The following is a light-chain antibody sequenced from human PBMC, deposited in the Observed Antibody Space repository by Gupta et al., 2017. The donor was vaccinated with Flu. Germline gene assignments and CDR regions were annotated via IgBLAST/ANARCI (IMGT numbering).Light chain of an antibody. Sequence: DIVMTQSPDSLAVSLGERATINCKSSQSVLYSSNNKNYLAWYQQKPGQPPKLLIYWASTRESGVPDRFSGSGSGTDFTLTISGLRAEDVAVYHCQQYYSTPPWTFGQGTKVEIK. J-gene: IGKJ1*01. CDR2: WAS. V-gene: IGKV4-1*01. CDR3: QQYYSTPPWT. CDR1: QSVLYSSNNKNY.